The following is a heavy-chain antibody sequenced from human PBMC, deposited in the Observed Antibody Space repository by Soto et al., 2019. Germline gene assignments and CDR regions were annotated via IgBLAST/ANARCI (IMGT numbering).Heavy chain of an antibody. CDR3: ARSYCSGGSCPFDY. CDR1: GNSFTRYW. V-gene: IGHV5-51*01. Sequence: GESLTISCTCSGNSFTRYWIGWVRQMPGKGLEWMGIIYPGDSDTRYSPSFQGQVTISADKSISTAYLQWSSLKASDTAMYYCARSYCSGGSCPFDYWGKGTLVTVSS. D-gene: IGHD2-15*01. J-gene: IGHJ4*02. CDR2: IYPGDSDT.